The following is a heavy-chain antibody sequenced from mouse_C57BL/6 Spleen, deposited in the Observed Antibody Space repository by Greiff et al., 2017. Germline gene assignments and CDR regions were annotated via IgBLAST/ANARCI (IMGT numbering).Heavy chain of an antibody. J-gene: IGHJ3*01. V-gene: IGHV14-3*01. CDR2: IDPANGNT. Sequence: EVKLMESVAELVRPGASVKLSCTASGFNIKNTYMHWVKQRPEQGLEWIGRIDPANGNTKYAPKFQGKATITADTSSNTAYLQLSSLTSEDTAIYYCARAHWDSSWFAYWGQGTLVTVSA. CDR3: ARAHWDSSWFAY. D-gene: IGHD4-1*01. CDR1: GFNIKNTY.